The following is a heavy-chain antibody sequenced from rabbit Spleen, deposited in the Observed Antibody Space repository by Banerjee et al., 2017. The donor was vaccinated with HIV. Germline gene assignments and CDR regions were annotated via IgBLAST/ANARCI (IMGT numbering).Heavy chain of an antibody. Sequence: QEQLVESGGGLVQPEGSLTLTCKASGFDFSSSYYMYWVRQAPGKGLEWIASIAAGSSGSTWYASWAKGRFTISKTSSTTVTLQMTSLTAADTATYFCARDTGSSFSSYGMDLWGPGTLVTVS. V-gene: IGHV1S45*01. CDR2: IAAGSSGST. D-gene: IGHD8-1*01. CDR1: GFDFSSSYY. CDR3: ARDTGSSFSSYGMDL. J-gene: IGHJ6*01.